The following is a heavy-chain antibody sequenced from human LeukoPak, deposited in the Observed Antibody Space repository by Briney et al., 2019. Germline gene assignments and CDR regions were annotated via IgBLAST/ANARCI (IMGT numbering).Heavy chain of an antibody. CDR3: ARHFGAAELCYFDY. D-gene: IGHD6-13*01. CDR2: IYYSGST. J-gene: IGHJ4*02. CDR1: GGPISSSSYY. V-gene: IGHV4-39*01. Sequence: SETLSLTCTVSGGPISSSSYYWGWIRQPPGKGLEWSGSIYYSGSTYSNPSLKSRVTISVDTSKNQFSLKLSSVTAADTAVYYCARHFGAAELCYFDYWGQGTLVTVSS.